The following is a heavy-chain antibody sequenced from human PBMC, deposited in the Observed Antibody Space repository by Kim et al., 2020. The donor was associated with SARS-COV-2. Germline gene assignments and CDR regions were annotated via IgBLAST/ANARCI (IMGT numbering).Heavy chain of an antibody. D-gene: IGHD3-9*01. V-gene: IGHV1-3*01. J-gene: IGHJ6*03. CDR1: GYTFTSYA. Sequence: ASVKVSCKASGYTFTSYAMHWVRQAPGQRLEWMGWINAGNGNTKYSQKFQGRVTITRDTSASTAYMELSSLRSEDTAVYYCARDSYYDSFRYYYYYMDVWGKGTTVTASS. CDR3: ARDSYYDSFRYYYYYMDV. CDR2: INAGNGNT.